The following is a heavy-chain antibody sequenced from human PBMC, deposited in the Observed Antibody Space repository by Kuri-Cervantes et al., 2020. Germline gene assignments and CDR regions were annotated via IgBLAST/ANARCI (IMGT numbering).Heavy chain of an antibody. CDR1: GDSVSRTSAS. J-gene: IGHJ4*02. Sequence: SETLSLTCVISGDSVSRTSASWNWIRQSPSRGLEWLGRTYYRTKWYDDSAMSVRSRITIKADTSKNQFSLQLTSVTPEDTAVYYCARGGLGMTVSLFGSWGQGTLVTVSS. D-gene: IGHD6-19*01. CDR3: ARGGLGMTVSLFGS. V-gene: IGHV6-1*01. CDR2: TYYRTKWYD.